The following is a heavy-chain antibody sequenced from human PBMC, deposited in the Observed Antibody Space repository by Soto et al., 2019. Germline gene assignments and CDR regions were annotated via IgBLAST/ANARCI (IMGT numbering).Heavy chain of an antibody. CDR2: IIPSLGIA. Sequence: QVQLVQSGAEVKKPGSSVKVSCKASGGTFSSYTVSWVRQAPGQGLEWMGRIIPSLGIANYAQKFQGRVTFTADKSTSTAYMELSSLRSEDTAVYYCAGAIDYYYYMDVWGKGTTVTVSS. CDR1: GGTFSSYT. CDR3: AGAIDYYYYMDV. V-gene: IGHV1-69*02. J-gene: IGHJ6*03. D-gene: IGHD2-2*01.